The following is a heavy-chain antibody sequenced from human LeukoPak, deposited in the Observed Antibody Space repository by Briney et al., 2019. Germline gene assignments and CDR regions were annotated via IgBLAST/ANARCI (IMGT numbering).Heavy chain of an antibody. D-gene: IGHD3-22*01. Sequence: GGSLRLSCAASGFTFSSYWMSWVRQAPGKGLEWVANIKQDGSEKYYVDSVKGRFTISRDNAKNTLDLQMNSLRAEDTAVYYCARDTYYYNSSAFYHYYYGMDVWGQGTTVTVSS. CDR2: IKQDGSEK. V-gene: IGHV3-7*01. J-gene: IGHJ6*02. CDR1: GFTFSSYW. CDR3: ARDTYYYNSSAFYHYYYGMDV.